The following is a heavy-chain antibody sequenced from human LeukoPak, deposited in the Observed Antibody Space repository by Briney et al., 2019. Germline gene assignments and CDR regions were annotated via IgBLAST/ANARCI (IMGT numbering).Heavy chain of an antibody. CDR2: ISGSGGST. CDR1: GFTFSGYA. D-gene: IGHD3-22*01. Sequence: GGSLRLSCAASGFTFSGYAMSWVRQAPGKGLEWVSAISGSGGSTYYADSVKGRFTISRDNSKNTLYLQMNSLRAEDTAVYYCAKSSTYYYDSSDYWGQGTLVTVSS. CDR3: AKSSTYYYDSSDY. V-gene: IGHV3-23*01. J-gene: IGHJ4*02.